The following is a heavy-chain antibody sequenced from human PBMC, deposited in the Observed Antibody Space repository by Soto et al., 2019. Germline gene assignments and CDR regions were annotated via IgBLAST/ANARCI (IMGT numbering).Heavy chain of an antibody. Sequence: VKVSCKASAYTFTDYYIHWVRQAPGQGLEWMGWINPNSGSTKSTQRFQGSVTMTRDTSISTAYMELTRLRSDDTAVYYCARGGCTDGVCTYYFDSWGQGTLVTVSS. V-gene: IGHV1-2*02. CDR1: AYTFTDYY. CDR3: ARGGCTDGVCTYYFDS. J-gene: IGHJ4*02. D-gene: IGHD2-8*01. CDR2: INPNSGST.